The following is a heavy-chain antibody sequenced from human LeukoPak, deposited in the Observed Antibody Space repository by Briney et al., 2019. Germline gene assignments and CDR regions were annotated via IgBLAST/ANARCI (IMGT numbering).Heavy chain of an antibody. Sequence: PSETLSLTCAVSGSSISSGYYWGWIRQPPGKGLEWIGSIYHTGSTSYNPSLNSRVTISVDTSKNQFSLRLSSVTAADTAVYYCVSELPFDSWGQGTLVTVSS. CDR2: IYHTGST. CDR3: VSELPFDS. D-gene: IGHD5-24*01. J-gene: IGHJ4*02. V-gene: IGHV4-38-2*01. CDR1: GSSISSGYY.